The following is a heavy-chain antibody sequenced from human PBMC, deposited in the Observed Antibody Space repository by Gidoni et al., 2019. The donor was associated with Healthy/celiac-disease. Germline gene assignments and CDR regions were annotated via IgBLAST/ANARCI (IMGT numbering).Heavy chain of an antibody. J-gene: IGHJ5*02. CDR1: GGSISSSSYY. D-gene: IGHD3-16*02. CDR3: ARREPMITFGGVIPGWFDP. Sequence: QLQLQESGPGLVKPSETLSLTCTVSGGSISSSSYYWGWIRQPPGKGLEWIGSIYYSGSTYYNPSLKSRVTISVDTSKNQFSLKLSSVTAADTAVYYCARREPMITFGGVIPGWFDPWGQGTLVTVSS. V-gene: IGHV4-39*01. CDR2: IYYSGST.